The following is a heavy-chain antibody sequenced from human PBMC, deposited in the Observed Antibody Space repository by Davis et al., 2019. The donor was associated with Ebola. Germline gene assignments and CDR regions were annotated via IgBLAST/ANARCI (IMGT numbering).Heavy chain of an antibody. D-gene: IGHD6-19*01. CDR3: AGGESGWDASDI. CDR2: ISISSAFI. V-gene: IGHV3-21*06. J-gene: IGHJ3*02. CDR1: GFTFSTYT. Sequence: GESLKISCAASGFTFSTYTMTWVRQAPGKGLEWVSSISISSAFIYYADSVKGRFTVSRDNAKNSLSLQMNSLGAEDTAGYYWAGGESGWDASDIWGRGTMVTVSS.